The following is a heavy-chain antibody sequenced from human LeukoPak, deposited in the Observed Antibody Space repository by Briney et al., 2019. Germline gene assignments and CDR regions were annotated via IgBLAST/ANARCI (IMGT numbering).Heavy chain of an antibody. D-gene: IGHD2-15*01. J-gene: IGHJ5*02. CDR1: GDSIFSYY. V-gene: IGHV4-59*08. CDR2: LYYSGRT. Sequence: SETLSLTSSDSGDSIFSYYWSWIRPPPGQGLVWIGHLYYSGRTNYNPTLRSRVSISVDTSKNQFSLKLSTVTAADTAVYYCARRGGGGSFVNWFEPWGQGTLVTVSS. CDR3: ARRGGGGSFVNWFEP.